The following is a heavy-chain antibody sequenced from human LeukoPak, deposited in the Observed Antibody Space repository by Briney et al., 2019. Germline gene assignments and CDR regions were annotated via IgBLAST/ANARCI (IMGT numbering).Heavy chain of an antibody. V-gene: IGHV4-39*01. CDR1: GGSVSSSHYY. CDR2: IYYSGST. CDR3: ARQMPDYYYYYMDV. Sequence: SETLSLTCSVSGGSVSSSHYYWGWIRQPPGEGLQWIGNIYYSGSTYYNPSLESRVTISLDTSKNYFSLKLGSVTAADTAVYYCARQMPDYYYYYMDVWGKGTAVTVSS. J-gene: IGHJ6*03. D-gene: IGHD2-2*01.